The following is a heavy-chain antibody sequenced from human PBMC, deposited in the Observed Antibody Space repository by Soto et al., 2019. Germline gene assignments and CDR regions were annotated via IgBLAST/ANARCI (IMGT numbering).Heavy chain of an antibody. CDR1: GGSISSGGYY. CDR3: ARGGVLPMTTVLPHYYYYYMDV. D-gene: IGHD4-4*01. J-gene: IGHJ6*03. CDR2: IYYSGST. V-gene: IGHV4-31*03. Sequence: SETLSLTCTVSGGSISSGGYYWIWIRQHPGKGLEWIGYIYYSGSTYYNPSLKSRVTISVDTSKNQFSLKLSSVTAADTAVYYCARGGVLPMTTVLPHYYYYYMDVWGKGTTVTVSS.